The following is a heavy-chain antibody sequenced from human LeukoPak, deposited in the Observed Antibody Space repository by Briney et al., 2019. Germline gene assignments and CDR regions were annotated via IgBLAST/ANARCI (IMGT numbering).Heavy chain of an antibody. V-gene: IGHV3-30*04. CDR2: ISYDGSYR. D-gene: IGHD3-9*01. J-gene: IGHJ4*02. Sequence: GGSLRLSCVASGFTDYAIHWVRQAPGKVLEWVAVISYDGSYRYYADSVKGRFTISRDNSQNTFYLQMTSLRAEDTAVYFCAKAGADRVLRYFDWSTWEWGQGTLVTASS. CDR3: AKAGADRVLRYFDWSTWE. CDR1: GFTDYA.